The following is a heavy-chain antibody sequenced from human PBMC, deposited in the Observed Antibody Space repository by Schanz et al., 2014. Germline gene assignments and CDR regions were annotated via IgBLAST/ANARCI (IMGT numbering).Heavy chain of an antibody. V-gene: IGHV3-23*04. J-gene: IGHJ4*02. CDR3: AKDQGSYGSGSYSYFDY. Sequence: EVQLVESGGGLVQPGGSLRLSCAASGFGFDDYAMSWVRQAPGKGLEWVSAISGSGASTYYADSVKGRFTISRDNSKNTLYLQMNSLRAEDTAVYYCAKDQGSYGSGSYSYFDYWGQGTLATVSS. D-gene: IGHD3-10*01. CDR2: ISGSGAST. CDR1: GFGFDDYA.